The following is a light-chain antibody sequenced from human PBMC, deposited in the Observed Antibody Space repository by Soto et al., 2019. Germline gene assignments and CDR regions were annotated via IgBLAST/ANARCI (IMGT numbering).Light chain of an antibody. J-gene: IGLJ3*02. CDR3: TSFTNDDTWV. CDR1: SSDIGDYDY. V-gene: IGLV2-14*01. Sequence: QSALTQPASVSGSPGQSITISCTGTSSDIGDYDYVSWFQQHPGKAPKVIIYEVAHRPSGVSHRFSGSKSGNMASLTISGLQAEDEADYYCTSFTNDDTWVFGGGTQVTVL. CDR2: EVA.